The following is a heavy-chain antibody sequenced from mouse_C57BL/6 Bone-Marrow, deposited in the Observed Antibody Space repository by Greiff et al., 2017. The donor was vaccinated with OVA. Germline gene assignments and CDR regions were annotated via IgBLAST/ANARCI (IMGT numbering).Heavy chain of an antibody. Sequence: VQLVESGPGLVQPSQSLSITCTVSGFSLTSYGVHWVRQSPGKGLEWLGVIWRGGSTDYNAAFMSRLSITKDNSKSQVFFKMNSLQADDTAIYYCAKNPHDYGSSSCAMDYWGQGTSVTVSS. V-gene: IGHV2-5*01. CDR2: IWRGGST. CDR3: AKNPHDYGSSSCAMDY. J-gene: IGHJ4*01. CDR1: GFSLTSYG. D-gene: IGHD1-1*01.